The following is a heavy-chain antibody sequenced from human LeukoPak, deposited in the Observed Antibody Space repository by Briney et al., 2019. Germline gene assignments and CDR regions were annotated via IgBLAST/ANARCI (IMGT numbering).Heavy chain of an antibody. Sequence: SETLSLTCTVSGGSISSSSYYWGWIRQPPGKGLEWIGSIYYSGSTYYNQSLKSRVTISVDTSKNQFSLKLSSVTAADTAVYYCARVRRLGYCSSTSCYADWFDPWGQGTLVTVSS. CDR1: GGSISSSSYY. CDR2: IYYSGST. CDR3: ARVRRLGYCSSTSCYADWFDP. D-gene: IGHD2-2*01. J-gene: IGHJ5*02. V-gene: IGHV4-39*01.